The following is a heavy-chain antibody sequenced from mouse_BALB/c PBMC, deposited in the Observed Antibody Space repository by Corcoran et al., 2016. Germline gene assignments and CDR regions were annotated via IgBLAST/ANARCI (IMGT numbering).Heavy chain of an antibody. CDR1: GYTFTSYV. Sequence: EVQLQQSGPELVKPGASVKMSCKASGYTFTSYVMHWVKQKPGQGLEWIGYINPYNDGTKYNEKFKGKATLTSDKSSSTAYMELSSLTSEDSAVYYCARSVYYYGSSYWYFDVWGAGTTVTVSS. CDR3: ARSVYYYGSSYWYFDV. V-gene: IGHV1S136*01. D-gene: IGHD1-1*01. J-gene: IGHJ1*01. CDR2: INPYNDGT.